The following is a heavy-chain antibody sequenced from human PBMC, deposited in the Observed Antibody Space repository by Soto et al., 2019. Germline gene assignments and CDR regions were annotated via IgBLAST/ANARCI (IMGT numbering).Heavy chain of an antibody. Sequence: ASVKVSCQASGYTFTGYYMHWVRQAPGQGLELLGWINPNSGGTNYAQKFQGRVTMTRDTSISTAYMELSRLRSDDTAVYYCARGYYDFWSGPQVDYYYYGMDVWGQGTTVTVSS. J-gene: IGHJ6*02. CDR1: GYTFTGYY. CDR2: INPNSGGT. D-gene: IGHD3-3*01. CDR3: ARGYYDFWSGPQVDYYYYGMDV. V-gene: IGHV1-2*02.